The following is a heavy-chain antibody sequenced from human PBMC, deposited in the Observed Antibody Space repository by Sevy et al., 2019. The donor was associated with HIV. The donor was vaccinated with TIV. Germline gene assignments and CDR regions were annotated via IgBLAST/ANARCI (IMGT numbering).Heavy chain of an antibody. V-gene: IGHV1-18*01. CDR2: ISAYNGNT. D-gene: IGHD3-3*01. Sequence: ASVKVSCKASGYTFTSYGISWVRQAPGQGLEWMGWISAYNGNTNYAQKVQGRVTMTTDTSTSTAYMELRSLRSDDTAVYYCARDKVTIFGVVIRTPNWFDPWGQGTLVTVSS. CDR1: GYTFTSYG. J-gene: IGHJ5*02. CDR3: ARDKVTIFGVVIRTPNWFDP.